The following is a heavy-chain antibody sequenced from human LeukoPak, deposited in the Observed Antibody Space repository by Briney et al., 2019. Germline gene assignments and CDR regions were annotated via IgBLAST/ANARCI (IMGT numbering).Heavy chain of an antibody. J-gene: IGHJ5*02. CDR3: ARERADFWSGNQAYNCFDP. Sequence: ASVKVSCKASGGTFSSYTISWVRQAPGQGLEWMGRIIPILGIANYAQKFQGRVTMTADKSTSAAYMEPGSLRSEDTAVYYCARERADFWSGNQAYNCFDPWGQGTLVTVSS. CDR2: IIPILGIA. D-gene: IGHD3-3*01. V-gene: IGHV1-69*04. CDR1: GGTFSSYT.